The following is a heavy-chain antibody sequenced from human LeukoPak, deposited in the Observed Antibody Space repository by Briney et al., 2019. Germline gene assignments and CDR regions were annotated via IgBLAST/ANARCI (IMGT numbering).Heavy chain of an antibody. V-gene: IGHV5-51*01. J-gene: IGHJ6*03. CDR1: GYSFTSYW. Sequence: GESLKISCKGPGYSFTSYWIGWSRQMPGKGLEGLGLIYPGESETSYSPSFRGHVTPSAAKSISTAYLQWSSLKASETPWYYCARHSAYSGSYYDYDYIDVWGKGTTVTVSS. CDR2: IYPGESET. D-gene: IGHD1-26*01. CDR3: ARHSAYSGSYYDYDYIDV.